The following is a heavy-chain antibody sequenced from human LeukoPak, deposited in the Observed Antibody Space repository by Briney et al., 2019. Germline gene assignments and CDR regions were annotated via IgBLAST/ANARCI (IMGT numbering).Heavy chain of an antibody. CDR1: GYTFTSNG. Sequence: GASVTVACKAYGYTFTSNGIRWERQAHGQGSEWVGWISASNGNTNYAQKLQGRVTITTDTSTTTAYMDLRSLRSADTAVYYCAREGVYYDSSGGGWGQGTLVTVSS. D-gene: IGHD3-22*01. J-gene: IGHJ4*02. V-gene: IGHV1-18*01. CDR3: AREGVYYDSSGGG. CDR2: ISASNGNT.